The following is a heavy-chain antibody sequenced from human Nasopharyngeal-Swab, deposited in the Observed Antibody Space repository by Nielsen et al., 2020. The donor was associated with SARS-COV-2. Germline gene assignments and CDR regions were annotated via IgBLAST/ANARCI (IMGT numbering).Heavy chain of an antibody. CDR2: ISFDGSKK. CDR1: GFTFTNYW. Sequence: GESLKISCAVSGFTFTNYWMHWVRRTPGKGLEWVAVISFDGSKKYYADSVKGRFTISRDSSKNTLYLQMNSLRAEDTAVYYCARDTSVDIVLLYYGMDVWGQGTTVTVSS. V-gene: IGHV3-30*03. J-gene: IGHJ6*02. CDR3: ARDTSVDIVLLYYGMDV. D-gene: IGHD5-12*01.